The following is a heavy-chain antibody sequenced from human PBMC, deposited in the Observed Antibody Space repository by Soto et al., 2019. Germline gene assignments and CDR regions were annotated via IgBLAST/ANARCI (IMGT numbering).Heavy chain of an antibody. CDR1: GFTFNNYG. D-gene: IGHD4-4*01. Sequence: QVQLMESGGGVVQPERSLRLSCAASGFTFNNYGMHWVRQAPGKGLEWLAVIWYDGSNKYYADSVKGRFTISRDNSKNTLYLQMNSLRVEDTAVYYCARLGDDNYRGLDYWGQGTLVTVSS. V-gene: IGHV3-33*01. J-gene: IGHJ4*02. CDR3: ARLGDDNYRGLDY. CDR2: IWYDGSNK.